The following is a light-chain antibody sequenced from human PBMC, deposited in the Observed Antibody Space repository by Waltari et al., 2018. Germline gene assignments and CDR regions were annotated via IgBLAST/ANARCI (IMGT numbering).Light chain of an antibody. Sequence: DIVMTQSPDSLAVSLGERATINCKSSKSVLYNSNNKNYLAWYQQKPGQPPKLLIYWASTRESGVPDRFSGSGSGTDFTLTISSLQAEDVAVYYCQQYYSTPWTFGQGTKVEIK. J-gene: IGKJ1*01. CDR1: KSVLYNSNNKNY. V-gene: IGKV4-1*01. CDR2: WAS. CDR3: QQYYSTPWT.